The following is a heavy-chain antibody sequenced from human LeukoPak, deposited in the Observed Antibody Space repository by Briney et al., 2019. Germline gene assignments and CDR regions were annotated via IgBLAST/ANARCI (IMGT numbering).Heavy chain of an antibody. CDR1: GFTVSSNY. V-gene: IGHV3-48*01. D-gene: IGHD3-3*01. J-gene: IGHJ6*02. CDR3: ARAQGEYYDFWSGYYAYGMDV. CDR2: ISSSSSTI. Sequence: GGSLRLSCAASGFTVSSNYMSWVRQAPGKGLEWVSYISSSSSTIYYADSVKGRFTISRDNAKNSLYLQMNSLRAEDTAVYYCARAQGEYYDFWSGYYAYGMDVWGQGTTVTVSS.